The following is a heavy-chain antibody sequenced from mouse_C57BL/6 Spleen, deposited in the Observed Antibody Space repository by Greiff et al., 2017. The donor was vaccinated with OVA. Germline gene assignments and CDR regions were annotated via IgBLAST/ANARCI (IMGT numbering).Heavy chain of an antibody. CDR2: IDPEDGDT. Sequence: DVQLQESGAELVRPGASVKLSCTASGFNIKDYYMHWVKQRPEQGLEWIGRIDPEDGDTEYAPKFQGKATMTADTSSNTAYLQLSSLTSEDTAVYYCTTDYYYGSSYDYAMDYWGQGTSVTVSS. CDR3: TTDYYYGSSYDYAMDY. V-gene: IGHV14-1*01. CDR1: GFNIKDYY. D-gene: IGHD1-1*01. J-gene: IGHJ4*01.